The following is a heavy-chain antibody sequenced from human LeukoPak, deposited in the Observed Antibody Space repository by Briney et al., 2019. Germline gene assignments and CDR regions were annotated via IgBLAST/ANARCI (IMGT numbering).Heavy chain of an antibody. J-gene: IGHJ4*02. V-gene: IGHV4-34*01. CDR2: INHSGST. CDR1: GGSFSGYY. D-gene: IGHD5-12*01. Sequence: SETLSLTCAVYGGSFSGYYWSWIRQPPGKGLEWIGEINHSGSTNYNPSLKSRVTISVDASKNQFSLKLSSVTAADTAVCYCARGDVRDGYNPNPNYFDYWGQGTLVTVSS. CDR3: ARGDVRDGYNPNPNYFDY.